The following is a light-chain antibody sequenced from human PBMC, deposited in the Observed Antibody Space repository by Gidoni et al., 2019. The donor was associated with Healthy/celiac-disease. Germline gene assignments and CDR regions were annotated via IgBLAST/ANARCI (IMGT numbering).Light chain of an antibody. CDR2: VAS. CDR3: QQYGSSPVT. CDR1: QSVSSSY. J-gene: IGKJ2*01. Sequence: EIVLTQSPGTLSLSPGERATLSCRASQSVSSSYSAWYQQKPGQAPSLLIYVASSRATGIPDRFSGSGSGTDFTLTISRLEPEDFAVYYCQQYGSSPVTFGQGTKLEIK. V-gene: IGKV3-20*01.